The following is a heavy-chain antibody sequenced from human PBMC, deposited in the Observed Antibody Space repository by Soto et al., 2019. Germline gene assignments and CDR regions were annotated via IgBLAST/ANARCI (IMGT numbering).Heavy chain of an antibody. D-gene: IGHD6-19*01. CDR1: GLSITDSEMG. V-gene: IGHV2-26*01. CDR2: IDSSDEK. J-gene: IGHJ5*02. Sequence: QVTLKESGPVLVKPTETLTFRCTVSGLSITDSEMGVSWIRQPPGQTLEWLAHIDSSDEKSYRTFLKSRLAISKDTSKSQIVLTMTNMDPADTATYYCARRHLAVAVSPWFDPWGQGIPVTVSS. CDR3: ARRHLAVAVSPWFDP.